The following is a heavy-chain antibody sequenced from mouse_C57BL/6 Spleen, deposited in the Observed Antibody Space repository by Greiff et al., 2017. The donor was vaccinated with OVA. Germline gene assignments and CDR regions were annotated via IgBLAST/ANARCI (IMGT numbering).Heavy chain of an antibody. CDR3: ARDYYGSRYFDY. D-gene: IGHD1-1*01. CDR1: GYTFTSYW. J-gene: IGHJ2*01. CDR2: IDPSDSET. Sequence: VQLQQPGAELVRPGSSVKLSCKASGYTFTSYWMHWVKQRPIQGLEWIGNIDPSDSETHYNQKFKDKATLTVDKSSSTAYMQLSSLTSEDSAVYYCARDYYGSRYFDYWGQGTTLTVSS. V-gene: IGHV1-52*01.